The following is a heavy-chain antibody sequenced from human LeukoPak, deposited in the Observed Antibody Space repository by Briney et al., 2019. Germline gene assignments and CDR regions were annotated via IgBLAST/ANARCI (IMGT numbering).Heavy chain of an antibody. D-gene: IGHD3-10*02. CDR3: AELGITMIGGV. Sequence: GGSLRLSCAASRFTFSTYAMSWVRQAPGKGLEWVSTISGSGGSTYYADSVKGRFTISRDNSKNTLYLQINSLRAEDTAVYYCAELGITMIGGVWGKGTTVTISS. CDR1: RFTFSTYA. V-gene: IGHV3-23*01. CDR2: ISGSGGST. J-gene: IGHJ6*04.